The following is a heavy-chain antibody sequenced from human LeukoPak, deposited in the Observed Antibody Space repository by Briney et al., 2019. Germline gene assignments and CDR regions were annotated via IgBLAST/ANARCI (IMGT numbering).Heavy chain of an antibody. V-gene: IGHV3-48*04. CDR1: GFTFSSYS. CDR3: ARADSSSYAQTFDY. J-gene: IGHJ4*02. CDR2: ISSSSSTI. D-gene: IGHD6-6*01. Sequence: GGSLRLSCAASGFTFSSYSMNWVRQAPGKGLEWVSYISSSSSTIYYADSVKGRFTISRDNAKSSLYLQMNSLRAEDTAVYYCARADSSSYAQTFDYWGQGTLVTVSS.